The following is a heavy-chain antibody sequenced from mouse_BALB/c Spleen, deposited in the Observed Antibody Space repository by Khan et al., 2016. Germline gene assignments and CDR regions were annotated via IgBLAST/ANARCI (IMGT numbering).Heavy chain of an antibody. CDR2: INTYTGEP. Sequence: QIQLVQSGPELKKPGETVKISCKATGYTFTNYGMNWVKQAPGKGLKWMGWINTYTGEPTYADDFKGRFAFSLETSASTAYLQINNLKNEDTATXFSARSGYYGNSWFAYWGQGTLVTVSA. CDR1: GYTFTNYG. CDR3: ARSGYYGNSWFAY. D-gene: IGHD2-1*01. V-gene: IGHV9-3-1*01. J-gene: IGHJ3*01.